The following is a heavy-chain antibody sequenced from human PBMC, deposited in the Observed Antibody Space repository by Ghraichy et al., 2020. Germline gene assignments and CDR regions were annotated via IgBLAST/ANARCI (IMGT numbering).Heavy chain of an antibody. Sequence: SETLSLTCTLSGDSINIGFYYWTWIRQPPGKGLEWIGYVSESGSNNYNPSLESRVTIMLDTSKNQFSLNLSFVTAADTAFYYCARKPRYGAGSIDYWGQGILVSVSS. J-gene: IGHJ4*01. CDR2: VSESGSN. CDR3: ARKPRYGAGSIDY. CDR1: GDSINIGFYY. D-gene: IGHD3-10*01. V-gene: IGHV4-61*01.